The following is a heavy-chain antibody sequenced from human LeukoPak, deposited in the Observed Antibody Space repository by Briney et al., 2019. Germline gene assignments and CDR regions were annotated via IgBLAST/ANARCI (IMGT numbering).Heavy chain of an antibody. D-gene: IGHD4-17*01. CDR2: ISGYSGNT. CDR1: NFTVTGYG. CDR3: ARDRTADYYYGMDV. V-gene: IGHV1-18*01. Sequence: GASVKVSCKASNFTVTGYGISWVRQAPGQGLEWMGWISGYSGNTDYAQKFRGRVTMTSDTSTSTAYIELRSLRSDDTAVYYCARDRTADYYYGMDVWGQGTTVTVSS. J-gene: IGHJ6*02.